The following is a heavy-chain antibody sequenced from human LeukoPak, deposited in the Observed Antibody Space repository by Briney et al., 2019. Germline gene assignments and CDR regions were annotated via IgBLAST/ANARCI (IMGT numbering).Heavy chain of an antibody. D-gene: IGHD2-15*01. CDR3: ARHRWKLYDAFDI. CDR2: IYYSGST. Sequence: PSETLSLTCAVSGGSISSSNWWSWVRQPPGKGLEWIGSIYYSGSTYYNPSFKSRVTISVDTSKNQFSLKLSSVTAADTAVYYCARHRWKLYDAFDIWGQGTMVTVSS. J-gene: IGHJ3*02. V-gene: IGHV4-39*01. CDR1: GGSISSSNW.